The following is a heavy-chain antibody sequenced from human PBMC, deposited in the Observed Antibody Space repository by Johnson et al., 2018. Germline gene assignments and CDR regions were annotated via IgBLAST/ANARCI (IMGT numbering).Heavy chain of an antibody. V-gene: IGHV3-21*06. CDR1: GFTFSSYA. J-gene: IGHJ3*02. Sequence: ESLRLSCTTSGFTFSSYAMSWNRRAPGRGLEWVSSITNSSINIYHPDSVKGRFPISRDNDETSLYLQMNSRRAEDTAVYYCARGSSRIGERGAFDSWGQGTMVTGSS. CDR3: ARGSSRIGERGAFDS. CDR2: ITNSSINI. D-gene: IGHD3-10*01.